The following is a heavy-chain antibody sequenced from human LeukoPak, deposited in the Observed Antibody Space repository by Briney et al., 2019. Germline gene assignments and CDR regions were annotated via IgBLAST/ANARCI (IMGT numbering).Heavy chain of an antibody. CDR1: GFPFSGYW. CDR3: SRSLDY. Sequence: GGSLRLSCAASGFPFSGYWMDWVRQAPGKGMEWVANINQDGSVLYYAPSVKGRFTISGDNAKNSLYLQMNSLRAEDTAVYYCSRSLDYLGQGALVTVSS. J-gene: IGHJ4*02. CDR2: INQDGSVL. V-gene: IGHV3-7*01.